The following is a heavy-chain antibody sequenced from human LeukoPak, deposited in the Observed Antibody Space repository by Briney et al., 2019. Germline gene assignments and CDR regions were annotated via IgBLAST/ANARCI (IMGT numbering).Heavy chain of an antibody. CDR3: AKREAYYGSGSYSFDC. Sequence: GGSLRLSCAASGFTFSSYAMSWVRQAPGKGLEYVSTITGNSGSTYYGGSVKGRFTISRDNSKNTLYLHMNSLSAEDTAIYYCAKREAYYGSGSYSFDCWGQGTLATVAS. V-gene: IGHV3-23*01. J-gene: IGHJ4*02. D-gene: IGHD3-10*01. CDR1: GFTFSSYA. CDR2: ITGNSGST.